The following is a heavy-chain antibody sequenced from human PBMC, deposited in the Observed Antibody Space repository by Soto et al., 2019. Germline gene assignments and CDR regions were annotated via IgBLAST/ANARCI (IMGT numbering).Heavy chain of an antibody. CDR2: INPKSGGT. CDR1: GYRFTDYH. D-gene: IGHD2-8*01. J-gene: IGHJ6*02. Sequence: ASVEVSCKASGYRFTDYHIRWVRQAPGQGLEWLGRINPKSGGTSTAQKFQGWVTMTRDRSISTVYMELTRLRSDDTAVYFCARGHSTDCSNGVCSFFYNHEMDVWGQGTTVTVSS. CDR3: ARGHSTDCSNGVCSFFYNHEMDV. V-gene: IGHV1-2*04.